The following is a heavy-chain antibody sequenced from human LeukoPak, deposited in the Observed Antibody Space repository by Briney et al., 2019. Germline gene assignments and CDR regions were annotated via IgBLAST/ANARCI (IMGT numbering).Heavy chain of an antibody. CDR2: IYYDGST. CDR1: GGSIRSGGWY. CDR3: AKENYPSISWYPYGMDV. J-gene: IGHJ6*02. Sequence: SQTLSLTCTVTGGSIRSGGWYWSWIPQHPGKGLEWIGHIYYDGSTDYNPSLKSRVTISVDTSKHQFSLRLSSVTAADTAVYYCAKENYPSISWYPYGMDVWGQGTTVTVSS. D-gene: IGHD6-13*01. V-gene: IGHV4-31*03.